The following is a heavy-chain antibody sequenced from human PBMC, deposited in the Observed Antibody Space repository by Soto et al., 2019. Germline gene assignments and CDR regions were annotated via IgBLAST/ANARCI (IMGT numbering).Heavy chain of an antibody. D-gene: IGHD1-7*01. V-gene: IGHV3-66*01. CDR2: IYSGGST. CDR1: GFTVSSNY. Sequence: GGSLRLSCAASGFTVSSNYMSWVRQAPGKGLEWVSVIYSGGSTYYADSVKGRFTISRDNSKNTLYLQMNSLRAEDTAVYYCARDLGNWNSSYYYGMDVWGQGITVTVSS. J-gene: IGHJ6*02. CDR3: ARDLGNWNSSYYYGMDV.